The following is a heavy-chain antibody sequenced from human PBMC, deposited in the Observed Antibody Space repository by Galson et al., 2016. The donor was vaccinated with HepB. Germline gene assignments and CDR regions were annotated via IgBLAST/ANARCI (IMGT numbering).Heavy chain of an antibody. D-gene: IGHD4-23*01. Sequence: SLRLSCAASGFTFSNYATAWVRLPPGKGLEWVSTIRGGVDATYYADSVKGRVTISRDNSKNTASLQMNNLGVEDTALSFCVRDNFAYFWGQETLVTVS. CDR2: IRGGVDAT. J-gene: IGHJ4*02. V-gene: IGHV3-23*01. CDR1: GFTFSNYA. CDR3: VRDNFAYF.